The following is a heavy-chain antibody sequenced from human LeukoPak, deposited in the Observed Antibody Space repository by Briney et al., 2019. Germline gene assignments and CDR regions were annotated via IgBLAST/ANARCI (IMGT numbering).Heavy chain of an antibody. CDR1: GFTFSGYW. J-gene: IGHJ1*01. CDR3: ARESTAVYTSSWYGFRN. Sequence: PGGSLRLSCASSGFTFSGYWMSWVRQAPGKGLEWVAHINQDGSEKYYADSVKGRFTISTDNAKNSLFLQMGSLRVEDTAVYYCARESTAVYTSSWYGFRNWGQGTLVSVSS. V-gene: IGHV3-7*01. CDR2: INQDGSEK. D-gene: IGHD6-13*01.